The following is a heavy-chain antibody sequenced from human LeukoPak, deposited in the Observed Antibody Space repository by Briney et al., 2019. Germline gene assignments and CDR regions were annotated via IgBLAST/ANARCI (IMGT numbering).Heavy chain of an antibody. CDR1: GFTFSDYY. V-gene: IGHV3-11*01. J-gene: IGHJ4*02. D-gene: IGHD3-10*01. CDR3: ARAALGPSSEFDY. Sequence: GGSLRLSCAASGFTFSDYYMSWIRQAPGKGLEWVSYISSSGSTIYYADSVKGRFTISRDNAKNSLYLQMNSLKAEDTAVYYCARAALGPSSEFDYWGQGTLVTVSS. CDR2: ISSSGSTI.